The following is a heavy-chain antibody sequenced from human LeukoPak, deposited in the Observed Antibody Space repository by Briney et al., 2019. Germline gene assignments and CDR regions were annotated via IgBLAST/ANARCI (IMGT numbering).Heavy chain of an antibody. D-gene: IGHD5-12*01. V-gene: IGHV3-30*04. J-gene: IGHJ4*02. Sequence: PGGSLRLSCAASGFTFNTYAMHWVRQAPGKGLEWVAVISFDGRNKYYTDSAEGRFTISRDNSKNTLYLQMNSLREDDTAMYYCARRPLPSTLATVQLDYWGQGTLVTVSP. CDR3: ARRPLPSTLATVQLDY. CDR2: ISFDGRNK. CDR1: GFTFNTYA.